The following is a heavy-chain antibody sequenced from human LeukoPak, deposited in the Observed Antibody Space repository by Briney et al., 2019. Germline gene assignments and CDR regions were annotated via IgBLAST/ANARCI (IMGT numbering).Heavy chain of an antibody. Sequence: GGSLRLSCAASGFTFSSYAMSWVRQAPGKGLEWVSAISGSGGSTYYADSVKGRFTISRDNSKNTLYLQMNSLGAEDTAVYYCAKGGNYNPSYFDYWGQGTLVTVSS. CDR3: AKGGNYNPSYFDY. J-gene: IGHJ4*02. CDR2: ISGSGGST. CDR1: GFTFSSYA. D-gene: IGHD5-24*01. V-gene: IGHV3-23*01.